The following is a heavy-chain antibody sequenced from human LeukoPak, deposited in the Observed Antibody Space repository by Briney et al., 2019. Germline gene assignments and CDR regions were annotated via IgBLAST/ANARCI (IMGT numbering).Heavy chain of an antibody. D-gene: IGHD5-18*01. V-gene: IGHV1-18*04. CDR2: ISDYNGNT. CDR1: GYTFNRYG. J-gene: IGHJ4*02. CDR3: ARDGGYSYVDY. Sequence: ASSVKVSCNAYGYTFNRYGLRWVRQDPGQGVEGGGWISDYNGNTNYAQKLQGRITMTTDTSTSTVYMELRSLRSNDTAMYYCARDGGYSYVDYWGQGTLVTVSS.